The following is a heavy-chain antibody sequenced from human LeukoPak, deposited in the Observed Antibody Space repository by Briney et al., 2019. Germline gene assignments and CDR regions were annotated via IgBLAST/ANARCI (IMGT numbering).Heavy chain of an antibody. V-gene: IGHV4-59*01. J-gene: IGHJ4*02. CDR1: GGSISSDY. D-gene: IGHD4-17*01. CDR3: ARVWDHDYGDLYFDY. CDR2: IYYNGNT. Sequence: SETLSLTCTVSGGSISSDYWSWIRQPPGEGLEWIGHIYYNGNTNYKPSLKSRATISVDTSKNQFSLKLGSVTAADTAVYYCARVWDHDYGDLYFDYWGQGNLVTVSS.